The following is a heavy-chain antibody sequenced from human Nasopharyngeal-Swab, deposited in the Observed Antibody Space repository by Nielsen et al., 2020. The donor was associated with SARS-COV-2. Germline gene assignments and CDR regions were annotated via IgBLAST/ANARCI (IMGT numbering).Heavy chain of an antibody. CDR2: IYYSGST. CDR3: ASGGLGVYDSSGYYYLTY. V-gene: IGHV4-59*01. J-gene: IGHJ4*02. Sequence: RQAPGKGLEWIGYIYYSGSTNYNPSLKSRVTISVDTSKNQFSLKLSSVTAADTAVYYCASGGLGVYDSSGYYYLTYWGQGTLVTVSS. D-gene: IGHD3-22*01.